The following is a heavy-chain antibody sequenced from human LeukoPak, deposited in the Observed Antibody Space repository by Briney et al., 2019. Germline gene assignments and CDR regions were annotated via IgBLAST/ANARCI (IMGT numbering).Heavy chain of an antibody. Sequence: GASVKVSCKASGYTFTSYDINWVRQAPGQGLEWMGWMNPNSGNTGYAQKFQGRVTMTRNTSISTAYMELSSLRSEDTAVYYCARRSSGYYYLYYYYYGMDVWGQGTTVTVSS. V-gene: IGHV1-8*01. CDR3: ARRSSGYYYLYYYYYGMDV. CDR1: GYTFTSYD. CDR2: MNPNSGNT. D-gene: IGHD3-22*01. J-gene: IGHJ6*02.